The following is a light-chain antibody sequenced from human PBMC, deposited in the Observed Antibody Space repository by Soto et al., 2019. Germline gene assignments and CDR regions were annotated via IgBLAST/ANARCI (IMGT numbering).Light chain of an antibody. CDR2: GAS. CDR3: QQYASSPGT. J-gene: IGKJ1*01. V-gene: IGKV3-20*01. Sequence: EVVLTQSPGTLSLSPGERATLSCRASQSLSANYLAWYQQKPGQAPRLLIYGASSRAAGTPDRVRGSGSGTDFTLTISRLEPEDFAVSYCQQYASSPGTFGQGTKVEIK. CDR1: QSLSANY.